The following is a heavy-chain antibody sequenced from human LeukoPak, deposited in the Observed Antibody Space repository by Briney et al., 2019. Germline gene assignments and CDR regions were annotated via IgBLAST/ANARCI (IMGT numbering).Heavy chain of an antibody. CDR1: GGSISSGGYS. CDR2: IYHSGST. Sequence: SETLSLTCAVSGGSISSGGYSWSWIRQPPGKGLEWIGYIYHSGSTYYNPSLTSRVTISVDRSKNQFSLKLSSVTAADTAVYYCARVLYSGYDWNDAFDIWGQGTMVTVSS. J-gene: IGHJ3*02. V-gene: IGHV4-30-2*01. CDR3: ARVLYSGYDWNDAFDI. D-gene: IGHD5-12*01.